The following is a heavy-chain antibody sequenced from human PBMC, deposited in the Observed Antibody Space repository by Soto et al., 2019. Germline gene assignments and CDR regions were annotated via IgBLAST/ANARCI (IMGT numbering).Heavy chain of an antibody. J-gene: IGHJ4*02. CDR1: GFTFSIYG. CDR2: ISGSGGST. D-gene: IGHD6-19*01. CDR3: AKRDQQC. V-gene: IGHV3-23*01. Sequence: EAQLLESGGALVQSGGSLRLSCAASGFTFSIYGMTWVRQAPGKGLEWVSAISGSGGSTYYADSVKGRFTISRDNSNNTLYLQMNSLRVEDTDVYYCAKRDQQCWGQGTRVTVSS.